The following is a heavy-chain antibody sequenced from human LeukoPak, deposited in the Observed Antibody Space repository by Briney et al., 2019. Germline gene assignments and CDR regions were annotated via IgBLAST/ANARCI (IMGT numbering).Heavy chain of an antibody. CDR1: GLTLSDHW. V-gene: IGHV3-7*01. CDR3: ARGHTILDP. J-gene: IGHJ5*02. CDR2: IKGDGSEK. Sequence: GGSLRLSCAASGLTLSDHWMSWVRQAPGKGLEGVANIKGDGSEKYYVDSVKGRFTISRDNAKSILYLQMNSLRVEDTAVYYCARGHTILDPRGQGTLVTVSS.